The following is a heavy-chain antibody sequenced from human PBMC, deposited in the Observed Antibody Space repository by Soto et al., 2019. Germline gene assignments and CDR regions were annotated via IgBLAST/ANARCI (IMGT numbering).Heavy chain of an antibody. CDR3: VHSRCGGDCLRSYSSHYYYGMDV. CDR2: IYWDDDK. D-gene: IGHD2-21*02. J-gene: IGHJ6*02. Sequence: QITLKESGPTLVKPTQTLTLTCTFSGSSLSTGGLGVGWIRQPPGEALEWLALIYWDDDKRYSPSLRSRLTITKDTSKNQVVLIMTNMDPVDTATYYCVHSRCGGDCLRSYSSHYYYGMDVWGQGTTVTVSS. CDR1: GSSLSTGGLG. V-gene: IGHV2-5*02.